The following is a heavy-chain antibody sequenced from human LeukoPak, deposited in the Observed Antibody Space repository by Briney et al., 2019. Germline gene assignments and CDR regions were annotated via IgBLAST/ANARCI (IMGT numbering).Heavy chain of an antibody. CDR2: IRNDETEI. CDR1: GFPFNAYN. D-gene: IGHD3-16*02. V-gene: IGHV3-30*02. CDR3: AKDGGRYRFDF. J-gene: IGHJ4*02. Sequence: GGSLRLSCTAPGFPFNAYNIHWIRQAPGRGLEWVSFIRNDETEIHYADFAKGRFTISRDRSKNSVYLQMNSLRPDDTALYYCAKDGGRYRFDFWGQGTMVTVSS.